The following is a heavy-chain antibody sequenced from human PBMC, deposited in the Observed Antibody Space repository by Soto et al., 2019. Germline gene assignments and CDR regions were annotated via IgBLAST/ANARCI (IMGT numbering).Heavy chain of an antibody. CDR3: SRGGWIQPRDG. Sequence: QVQLQASGPGLVKPSQTLSLTCTVYGGSISRGDYYWSWIRQPPGKGLEWIGYIYYSGSTYYNPSLKSRVTISVDTSKNQFSMTLSSVTPADTAVYYCSRGGWIQPRDGWGQGTLVAVSS. D-gene: IGHD5-18*01. CDR2: IYYSGST. J-gene: IGHJ4*02. V-gene: IGHV4-30-4*01. CDR1: GGSISRGDYY.